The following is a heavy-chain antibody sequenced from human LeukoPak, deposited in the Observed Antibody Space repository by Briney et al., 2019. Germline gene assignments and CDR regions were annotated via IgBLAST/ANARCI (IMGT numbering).Heavy chain of an antibody. J-gene: IGHJ4*02. Sequence: SETLSLTCTVSGGSISSSSYYWGWIRQPPGKGLEWIGSIYYSGSTYYNPSLKSLVTISVDTYKNQSSLKLSYVTAEDSVLYYCARPVAGSEGFDYWGQGTLVTVSS. D-gene: IGHD6-19*01. CDR3: ARPVAGSEGFDY. CDR2: IYYSGST. CDR1: GGSISSSSYY. V-gene: IGHV4-39*01.